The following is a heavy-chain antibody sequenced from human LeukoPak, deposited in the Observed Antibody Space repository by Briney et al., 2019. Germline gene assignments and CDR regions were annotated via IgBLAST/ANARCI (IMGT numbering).Heavy chain of an antibody. V-gene: IGHV4-61*02. J-gene: IGHJ5*02. Sequence: SETLSLTCTVSGGSISSGGYYWSWIRQPAGKGLEWIGRIYASGSANYNFSLKSRVTISVDTSKNEFSLKLSSVTAADTAVYYCARLSPILTGYMGGFDPWGQGTLVTVSS. CDR3: ARLSPILTGYMGGFDP. CDR2: IYASGSA. CDR1: GGSISSGGYY. D-gene: IGHD3-9*01.